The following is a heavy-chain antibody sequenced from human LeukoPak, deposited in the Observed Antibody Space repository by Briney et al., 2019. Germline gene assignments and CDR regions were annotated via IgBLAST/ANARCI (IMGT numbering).Heavy chain of an antibody. Sequence: GESLKISCEVSGHRFTNHWIGWVRQMPGKDLEWMGIINLGDSNTKYSPSFQGQVTISLDKSISTAYLQWRSLKASDTAMYYCARRPYSGSPNWFDPWGQGTLVTVSS. V-gene: IGHV5-51*01. CDR3: ARRPYSGSPNWFDP. D-gene: IGHD1-26*01. CDR1: GHRFTNHW. CDR2: INLGDSNT. J-gene: IGHJ5*02.